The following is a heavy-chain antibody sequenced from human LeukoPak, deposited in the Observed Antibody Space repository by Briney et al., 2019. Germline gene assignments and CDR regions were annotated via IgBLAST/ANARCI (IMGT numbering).Heavy chain of an antibody. CDR2: IYYGGST. J-gene: IGHJ3*02. CDR1: GGSISSSSYY. D-gene: IGHD4-17*01. CDR3: ATGADYGDYQDAFDI. V-gene: IGHV4-39*01. Sequence: SETLSLTCTVSGGSISSSSYYWGWIRQPPGKGLEWIGSIYYGGSTYYNPSLKSRVTISVDTSKNQFSLKLSSVTAADTAVYYCATGADYGDYQDAFDIWGQGTMVTVSS.